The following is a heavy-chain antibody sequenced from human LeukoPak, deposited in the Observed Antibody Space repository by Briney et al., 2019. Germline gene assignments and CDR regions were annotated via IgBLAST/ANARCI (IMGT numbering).Heavy chain of an antibody. CDR2: IYRGGST. V-gene: IGHV3-66*01. CDR3: ATLARRVTAILDF. J-gene: IGHJ4*02. Sequence: GGSLRLSCAASRFTVSSSYMSWVRQAPGKGLEWVSVIYRGGSTYYADSVKGRFTISRDNSKNTVYLQMNSLRAEDTAVYYCATLARRVTAILDFWGQGTLVTVSS. D-gene: IGHD2-21*02. CDR1: RFTVSSSY.